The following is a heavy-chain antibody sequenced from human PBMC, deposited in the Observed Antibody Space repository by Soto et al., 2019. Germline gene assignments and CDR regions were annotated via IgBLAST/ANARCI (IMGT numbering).Heavy chain of an antibody. D-gene: IGHD4-17*01. CDR1: GYSFTTFW. CDR2: IYPGDSDT. V-gene: IGHV5-51*01. J-gene: IGHJ4*02. Sequence: EVQLVQSGAEVKKPGESLKISCKASGYSFTTFWIGWVRQMPGKGLEWMGLIYPGDSDTRYSPSFQGQVTISADKSISTAYLQWSSLKASDTAIYYCARHSLWVTTQTSGEIPYWGQGTLVIVSS. CDR3: ARHSLWVTTQTSGEIPY.